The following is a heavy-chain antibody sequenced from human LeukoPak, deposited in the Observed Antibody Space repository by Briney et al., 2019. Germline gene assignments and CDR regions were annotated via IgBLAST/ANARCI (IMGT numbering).Heavy chain of an antibody. CDR3: ARHFHGMDV. CDR1: GGSISSYY. V-gene: IGHV4-59*01. J-gene: IGHJ6*02. CDR2: IYYSGST. Sequence: SETLSLTCSVSGGSISSYYWSWIRQPPGKGLEWIGYIYYSGSTNYNPSLKSRVTISVDTSKNQFSLKLSSVTAADTAVYYCARHFHGMDVWGQGTTVTVSS.